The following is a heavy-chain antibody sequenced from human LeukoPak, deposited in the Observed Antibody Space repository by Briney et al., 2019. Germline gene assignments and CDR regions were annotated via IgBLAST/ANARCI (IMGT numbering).Heavy chain of an antibody. CDR1: GYTFTGYY. CDR3: ARDKGYYASGTYYLKSFDY. V-gene: IGHV1-69*06. J-gene: IGHJ4*02. CDR2: IIPIFGTA. Sequence: ASVKVSCKTSGYTFTGYYLHWVRQAPGQGLEWMGGIIPIFGTANYAQRFQGRVTITADKSTSTAYMELSSLRSEDTAVYYCARDKGYYASGTYYLKSFDYWGQGTLVTVSS. D-gene: IGHD3-10*01.